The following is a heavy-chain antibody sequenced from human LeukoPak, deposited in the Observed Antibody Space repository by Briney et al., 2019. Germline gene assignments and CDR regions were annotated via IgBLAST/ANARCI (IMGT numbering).Heavy chain of an antibody. D-gene: IGHD3-22*01. J-gene: IGHJ4*02. V-gene: IGHV1-46*01. CDR3: ARDPKDDTSGYYYFDN. Sequence: VASVKVSCKASGYTFTGYYMHWVRQAPGQGLEWMGVINPRGGSTSYAQKFQGRLTMTRDMSTSTVYMELSSLRSEDTAVYFCARDPKDDTSGYYYFDNWGQGTLVTVSS. CDR1: GYTFTGYY. CDR2: INPRGGST.